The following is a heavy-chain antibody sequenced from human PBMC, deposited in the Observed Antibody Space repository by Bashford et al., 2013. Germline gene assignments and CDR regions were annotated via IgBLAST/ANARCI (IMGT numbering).Heavy chain of an antibody. D-gene: IGHD3-22*01. CDR3: ALYFHESSGDPRVVAS. Sequence: SETLSLTCTVSGGSISSYYWSWIRQPPGKGLEWIGYIYYNGRIDFNPSLKSRVTISVDASNNELSLKLTSVTAADTAMYYCALYFHESSGDPRVVASWGRGTRGHRLL. CDR1: GGSISSYY. V-gene: IGHV4-59*08. CDR2: IYYNGRI. J-gene: IGHJ4*03.